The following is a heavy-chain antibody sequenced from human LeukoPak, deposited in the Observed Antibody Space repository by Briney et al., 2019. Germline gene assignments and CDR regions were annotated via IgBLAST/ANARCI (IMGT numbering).Heavy chain of an antibody. V-gene: IGHV1-69*05. CDR2: IIPIFGTA. CDR3: ARDESVYNDFGDYYMDV. Sequence: SVKVSCKASGGTFSRYAISWVRQAPGQGLEWMGRIIPIFGTANYAQKFQGRVTITTDESTSTAYMELSSLRSEDTPGYYCARDESVYNDFGDYYMDVWGKETTVTVSS. CDR1: GGTFSRYA. J-gene: IGHJ6*03. D-gene: IGHD3-3*01.